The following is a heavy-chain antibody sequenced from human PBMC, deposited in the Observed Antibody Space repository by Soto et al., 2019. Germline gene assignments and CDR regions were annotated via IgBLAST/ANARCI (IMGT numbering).Heavy chain of an antibody. CDR3: ARHILDYEGGPSFYD. D-gene: IGHD4-17*01. J-gene: IGHJ4*02. Sequence: GGSLRLSCAASGFTFSSYSMNWVRQAPGKGLEWVSSISSSSSYIYYADSVKGRFTISRDNAKNSLYLQMNSLRAEDTAVYYCARHILDYEGGPSFYDWGQGTLVTVSS. CDR1: GFTFSSYS. V-gene: IGHV3-21*01. CDR2: ISSSSSYI.